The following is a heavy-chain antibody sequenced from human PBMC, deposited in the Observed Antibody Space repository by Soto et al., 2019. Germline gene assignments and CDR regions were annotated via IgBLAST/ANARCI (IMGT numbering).Heavy chain of an antibody. J-gene: IGHJ6*01. CDR1: GGTFSSYP. Sequence: PVKVSCKASGGTFSSYPISWVGQAPGQGLEWMGGIIPIFGTANYAQKFQGRVTITADESTSTAYMELSSLRSEDTAVYYCARTRGDQLHRMGAGMDVWGQGTTGTVSS. CDR2: IIPIFGTA. D-gene: IGHD2-2*01. CDR3: ARTRGDQLHRMGAGMDV. V-gene: IGHV1-69*13.